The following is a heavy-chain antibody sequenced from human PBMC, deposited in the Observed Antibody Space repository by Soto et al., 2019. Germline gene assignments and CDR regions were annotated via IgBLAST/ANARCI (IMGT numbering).Heavy chain of an antibody. D-gene: IGHD1-26*01. CDR3: ARECDSGSSAIFDC. CDR2: ISTTGGTI. CDR1: GFTSSSYE. Sequence: GSLRLSCTASGFTSSSYEFNWVRQAPGKGLEWVSYISTTGGTIYYADSVEGRFTISRDNAKNSLYLQMNSLRAEDTAVYYCARECDSGSSAIFDCWGQGILVHVYS. J-gene: IGHJ4*02. V-gene: IGHV3-48*03.